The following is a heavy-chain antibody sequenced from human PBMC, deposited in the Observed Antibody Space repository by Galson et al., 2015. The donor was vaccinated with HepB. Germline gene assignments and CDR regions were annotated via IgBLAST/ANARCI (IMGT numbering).Heavy chain of an antibody. V-gene: IGHV3-21*06. CDR2: ISRSGAYT. CDR3: ARDLDSSSPGEYGMDV. J-gene: IGHJ6*02. CDR1: GFTFSSYS. D-gene: IGHD6-19*01. Sequence: SLRLSCAVSGFTFSSYSVNWVRQAPGKGLEWVSSISRSGAYTYYTDSVKGRFTISRDSANSSLWLQMNSLTAEDTAIYYCARDLDSSSPGEYGMDVWGRGTTVTVSS.